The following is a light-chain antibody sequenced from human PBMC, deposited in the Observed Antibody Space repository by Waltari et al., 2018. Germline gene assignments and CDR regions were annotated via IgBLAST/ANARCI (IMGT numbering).Light chain of an antibody. J-gene: IGKJ1*01. V-gene: IGKV3-15*01. CDR3: QQYNNWPLL. CDR1: QRIRSN. Sequence: EIVMTQSPATLSVSPGQRATPPCSASQRIRSNLAWYQQKPGQAPRLLFDGVSIRATGIPARFSGSGSGTEFTLTINSMQSEDFAVYYCQQYNNWPLLFGQGTKVEIK. CDR2: GVS.